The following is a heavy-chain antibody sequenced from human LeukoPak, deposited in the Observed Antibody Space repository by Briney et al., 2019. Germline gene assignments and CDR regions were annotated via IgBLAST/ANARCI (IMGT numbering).Heavy chain of an antibody. CDR2: IRSKTDGGTT. Sequence: GGSLRLSCAASGFTFSSYAMNWVRQAPGKGLEWVGRIRSKTDGGTTDDAAPVKGRFTISRDDSKNTVYLQMNSLKTEDTAVYYCTTDLFGSGWLHDWGQGTLVTVSS. J-gene: IGHJ4*02. CDR1: GFTFSSYA. D-gene: IGHD5-24*01. V-gene: IGHV3-15*07. CDR3: TTDLFGSGWLHD.